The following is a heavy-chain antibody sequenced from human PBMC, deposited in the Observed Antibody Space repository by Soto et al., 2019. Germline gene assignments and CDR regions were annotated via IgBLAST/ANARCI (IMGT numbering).Heavy chain of an antibody. CDR2: FDPEDGET. V-gene: IGHV1-24*01. CDR3: ATRTLRGDYFDY. D-gene: IGHD3-16*01. Sequence: GASVKVSCKVSGYTLTELSMHWVRQAPGKGLEWMGGFDPEDGETIYAQKFQGRVTMTEDTSTDTAYMELSSLRSEDTAVYYCATRTLRGDYFDYWGQGTLVTVSS. CDR1: GYTLTELS. J-gene: IGHJ4*02.